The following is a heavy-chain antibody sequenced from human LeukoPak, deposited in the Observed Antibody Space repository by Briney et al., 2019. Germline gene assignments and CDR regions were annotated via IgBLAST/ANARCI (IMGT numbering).Heavy chain of an antibody. D-gene: IGHD1-26*01. Sequence: GGSLRLSCAASGFTFSSYWMHWVRHAPGKGLVWVSRINSDGSSTSYADSVKGRFTISRDNAKNTLYLQMNSLRAEDTAVYYCARWDPYNWFDPWGQGTLVTVSS. J-gene: IGHJ5*02. V-gene: IGHV3-74*01. CDR1: GFTFSSYW. CDR3: ARWDPYNWFDP. CDR2: INSDGSST.